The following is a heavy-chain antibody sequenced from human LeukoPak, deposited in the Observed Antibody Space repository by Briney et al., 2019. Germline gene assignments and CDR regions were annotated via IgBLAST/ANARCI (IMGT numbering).Heavy chain of an antibody. CDR3: AREGHYDILTGYTVFDC. V-gene: IGHV4-59*01. Sequence: SETLSLTCTVSGGSISSYYWSWIRQPPGKGLEWIGYIYYSGSTNYNPSLKSRVTISVDTSKNQFSLKLSSVTAADTAVYYCAREGHYDILTGYTVFDCWGQGTLVTVSS. CDR1: GGSISSYY. D-gene: IGHD3-9*01. J-gene: IGHJ4*02. CDR2: IYYSGST.